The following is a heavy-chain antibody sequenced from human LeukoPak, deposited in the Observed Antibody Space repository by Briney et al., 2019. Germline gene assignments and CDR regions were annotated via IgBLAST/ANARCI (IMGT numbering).Heavy chain of an antibody. V-gene: IGHV3-21*01. D-gene: IGHD3-22*01. CDR3: ARNYYDSSGYYQYFQH. J-gene: IGHJ1*01. CDR1: GFTFSSYS. CDR2: ISSSSSYT. Sequence: GGSLRLSCAASGFTFSSYSMNWVRQAPGKGLEWVSSISSSSSYTYYADSVKGRFTISRDNAKNSLYLQMNSLRAEDTAVYYCARNYYDSSGYYQYFQHWGQGTLVTVSS.